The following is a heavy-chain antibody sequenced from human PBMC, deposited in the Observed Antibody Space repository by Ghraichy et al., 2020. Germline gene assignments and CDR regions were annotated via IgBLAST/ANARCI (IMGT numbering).Heavy chain of an antibody. V-gene: IGHV4-59*01. D-gene: IGHD3-10*01. CDR3: ARSYYGSGSYRFDP. J-gene: IGHJ5*02. CDR1: GFSISTYY. Sequence: SQTLSLTCTVSGFSISTYYWSWIRQPPGKGLEWIGHMHNNGRTNYNPSLKSRANISLDTSNNQFSLNLSSVTAAETAVYYCARSYYGSGSYRFDPWGQGTLVTVSS. CDR2: MHNNGRT.